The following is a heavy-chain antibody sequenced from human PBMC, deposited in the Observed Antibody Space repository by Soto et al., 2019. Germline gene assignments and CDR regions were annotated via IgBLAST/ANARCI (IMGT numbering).Heavy chain of an antibody. J-gene: IGHJ4*02. D-gene: IGHD3-9*01. Sequence: PGGSLRLSCAASGFTFSSYSMNWVRQAPGKGLEWVSSISSSSSYIYYADSVKGRFTISRDNAKNSLYLQMNSLRAEDTAVYYCARGGSHYDILSWYWGQGTLVTVSS. CDR2: ISSSSSYI. V-gene: IGHV3-21*01. CDR1: GFTFSSYS. CDR3: ARGGSHYDILSWY.